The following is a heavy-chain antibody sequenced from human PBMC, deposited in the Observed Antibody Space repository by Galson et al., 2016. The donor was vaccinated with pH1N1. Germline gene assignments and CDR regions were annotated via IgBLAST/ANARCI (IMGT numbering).Heavy chain of an antibody. CDR3: ARDASGSYYTFDY. V-gene: IGHV3-30-3*01. J-gene: IGHJ4*02. CDR2: ISYDGSNK. D-gene: IGHD1-26*01. CDR1: GFTFSSYA. Sequence: SLRLSCAASGFTFSSYAMHWVRQAPGKGLEWVAVISYDGSNKYYADSVKGRFTISRDNSKNTLFLQMNSLRAEDTAVSYCARDASGSYYTFDYWGQGTLVTVSS.